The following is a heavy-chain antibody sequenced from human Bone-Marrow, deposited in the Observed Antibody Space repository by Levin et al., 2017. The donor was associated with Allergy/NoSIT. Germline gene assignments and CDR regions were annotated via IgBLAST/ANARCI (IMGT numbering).Heavy chain of an antibody. V-gene: IGHV5-51*01. J-gene: IGHJ6*02. CDR1: GYSFTTYW. Sequence: GGSLRLSCKASGYSFTTYWIGWVRQMPGKGLEWMGMIYSDDSDTRYSPSFQGQVTMSADKSISTAYLHWGSLRASDTPMYYCARAPDPNRREDYYYGMDVWGQGTTVIVSS. CDR2: IYSDDSDT. CDR3: ARAPDPNRREDYYYGMDV.